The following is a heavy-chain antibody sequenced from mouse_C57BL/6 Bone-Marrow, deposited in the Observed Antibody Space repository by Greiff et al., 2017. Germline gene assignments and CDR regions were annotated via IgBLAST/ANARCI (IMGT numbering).Heavy chain of an antibody. Sequence: VQLQQSGAELVRPGASVKLSCTASGFNIKDDYMHWVKQRPEQGLEWIGWIDPENGDTEYASKFQGKATITADTSSNTAYLQLSSLTSEDTAVYYCTTGYCYGSPPFAYWGQGTLVTVSA. CDR2: IDPENGDT. CDR1: GFNIKDDY. D-gene: IGHD1-1*01. V-gene: IGHV14-4*01. J-gene: IGHJ3*01. CDR3: TTGYCYGSPPFAY.